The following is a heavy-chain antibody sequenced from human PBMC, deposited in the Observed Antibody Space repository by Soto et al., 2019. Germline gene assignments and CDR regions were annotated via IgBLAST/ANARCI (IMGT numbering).Heavy chain of an antibody. V-gene: IGHV3-7*01. Sequence: EVKLVESGGGFVQPGVCLRLSCAASGFTFSDSWMDGVRPAPGKGPEWVANIKLDGSEKNYVDSVKGRFTIYRDNSKNSLYVPLNYRRAEDSAVYDCSPLAPQGWGQVSPVTVS. CDR3: SPLAPQG. CDR1: GFTFSDSW. CDR2: IKLDGSEK. J-gene: IGHJ4*03.